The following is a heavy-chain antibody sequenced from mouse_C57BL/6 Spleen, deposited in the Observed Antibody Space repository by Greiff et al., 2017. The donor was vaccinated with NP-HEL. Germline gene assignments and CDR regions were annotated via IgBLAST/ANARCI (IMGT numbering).Heavy chain of an antibody. V-gene: IGHV1-76*01. J-gene: IGHJ3*01. CDR1: GYTFTDYY. CDR3: ARSDSSGYPAWFAY. CDR2: IYPGSGNT. Sequence: QVQLKESGAELVRPGASVKLSCKASGYTFTDYYINWVKQRPGQGLEWIARIYPGSGNTYYNEKFKGKATLTAEKSSSTAYMQLSSLTSEDSAVYFCARSDSSGYPAWFAYWGQGTLVTVSA. D-gene: IGHD3-2*02.